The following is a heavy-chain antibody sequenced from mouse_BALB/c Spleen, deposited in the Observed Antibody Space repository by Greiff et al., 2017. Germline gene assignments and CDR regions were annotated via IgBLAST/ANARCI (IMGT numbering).Heavy chain of an antibody. D-gene: IGHD4-1*01. CDR1: GFSLTGYG. J-gene: IGHJ2*01. CDR2: IWGDGST. CDR3: ARNRNWDVGYFDY. Sequence: QVKLKESGPGLVAPSQSLSITCTVSGFSLTGYGVNWVRQPPGKGLEWLGMIWGDGSTDYNSALKSRLSISKDNSKSQVFLKMNSLQTDDTARYYCARNRNWDVGYFDYWGQGTTLTVSS. V-gene: IGHV2-6-7*01.